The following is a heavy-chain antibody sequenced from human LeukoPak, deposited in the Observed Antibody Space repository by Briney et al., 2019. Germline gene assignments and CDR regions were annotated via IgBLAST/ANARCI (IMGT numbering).Heavy chain of an antibody. J-gene: IGHJ4*02. CDR3: ARSNQADDY. D-gene: IGHD1-14*01. Sequence: GGSLRLSCAASGFTFSDYWIHWVRQVPGKGLVWVSRINSGGSRTTYADSVKGRFTISRDNAKNTLYLQMDSLRAEDTGVYYCARSNQADDYWGQGTLVTVSS. V-gene: IGHV3-74*01. CDR2: INSGGSRT. CDR1: GFTFSDYW.